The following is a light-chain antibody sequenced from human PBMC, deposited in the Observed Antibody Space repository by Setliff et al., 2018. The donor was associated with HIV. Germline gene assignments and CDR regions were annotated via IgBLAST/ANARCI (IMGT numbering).Light chain of an antibody. CDR3: SSHTGSDTFDV. CDR2: EVK. Sequence: QSVLTQPASVSGSPGQAITISCTGNNSDIGTYDLVSWYQQHPGRAPKLTIFEVKRRPSGVSNRFSGSKSGNTASLTISGLQAEDEATYFCSSHTGSDTFDVFGTGTKVTVL. CDR1: NSDIGTYDL. V-gene: IGLV2-23*02. J-gene: IGLJ1*01.